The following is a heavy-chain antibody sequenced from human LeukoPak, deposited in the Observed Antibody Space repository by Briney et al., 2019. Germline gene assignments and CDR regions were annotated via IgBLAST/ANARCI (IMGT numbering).Heavy chain of an antibody. Sequence: PGGSLRLSCTASGFTFTSCAMNWVRQTPGKGLEWVSYISASSANIHYADSVKGRFTISRDNSKNTLYLQMNSLRAEDTAVYYCAKDLRSGYYIAIYYYYMDVWGKGTTVTVSS. CDR2: ISASSANI. CDR3: AKDLRSGYYIAIYYYYMDV. CDR1: GFTFTSCA. J-gene: IGHJ6*03. V-gene: IGHV3-23*01. D-gene: IGHD3-3*01.